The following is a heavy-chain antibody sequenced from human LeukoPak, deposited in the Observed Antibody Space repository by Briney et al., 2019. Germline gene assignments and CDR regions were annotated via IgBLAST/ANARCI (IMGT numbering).Heavy chain of an antibody. CDR1: GYSFTSYW. V-gene: IGHV5-51*01. Sequence: GESLKISCKGSGYSFTSYWIGWVRQMPGKGLEWMGIIYPGDSDTRYSPSFQGQVTISADKSISTAYLQWSSLEASDTAMYYCASLYYDILTGYWNDAFDIWGQGTMVTVSS. J-gene: IGHJ3*02. D-gene: IGHD3-9*01. CDR2: IYPGDSDT. CDR3: ASLYYDILTGYWNDAFDI.